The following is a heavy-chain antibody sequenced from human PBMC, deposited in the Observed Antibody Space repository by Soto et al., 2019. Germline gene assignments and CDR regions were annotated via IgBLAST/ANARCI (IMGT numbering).Heavy chain of an antibody. CDR1: GGSFSGYY. V-gene: IGHV4-34*01. CDR2: INHSGST. D-gene: IGHD4-17*01. Sequence: SETLSLTCAVYGGSFSGYYWSWIRQPPGKGLEWIGEINHSGSTNYNPSLKSRVTISVDTSKNQFSLKLSSVTAADTAVYYCARGDYGAYYYWGQGTLVTVSS. J-gene: IGHJ4*02. CDR3: ARGDYGAYYY.